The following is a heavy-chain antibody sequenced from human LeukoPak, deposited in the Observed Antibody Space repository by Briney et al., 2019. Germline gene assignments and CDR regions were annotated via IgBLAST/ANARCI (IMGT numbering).Heavy chain of an antibody. D-gene: IGHD1-26*01. J-gene: IGHJ4*02. CDR3: AREGIGELLAFDC. CDR2: ISAYNGNT. V-gene: IGHV1-18*01. CDR1: GGTFSSYA. Sequence: ASVKVSCKASGGTFSSYAISWVRQAPGQGLEWMGWISAYNGNTNYAQKLQGRVTMTTDTSTSTAYMELRSLRSDDTAVYYCAREGIGELLAFDCWGQGTLVTVSS.